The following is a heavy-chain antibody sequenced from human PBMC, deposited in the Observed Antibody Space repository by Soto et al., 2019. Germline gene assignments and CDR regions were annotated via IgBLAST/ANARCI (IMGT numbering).Heavy chain of an antibody. Sequence: SVKVSCKAPGFTFTSSAVQWVRQARGQRLEWIGWIVVGSGNTNYAQKFQERVTITRDMSTSTAYMELSSLRSEDTAVYYCAAGGYSYGEYYYYYYGMDVWGQGTTVTV. CDR2: IVVGSGNT. V-gene: IGHV1-58*01. CDR3: AAGGYSYGEYYYYYYGMDV. J-gene: IGHJ6*02. CDR1: GFTFTSSA. D-gene: IGHD5-18*01.